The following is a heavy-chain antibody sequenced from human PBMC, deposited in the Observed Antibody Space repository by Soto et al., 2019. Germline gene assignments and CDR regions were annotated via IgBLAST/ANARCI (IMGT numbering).Heavy chain of an antibody. D-gene: IGHD2-2*01. J-gene: IGHJ4*02. CDR1: GFTFSSYV. CDR2: ISGSGGST. V-gene: IGHV3-23*01. Sequence: EVQLLESGGGLVQPGGSLRLSCAASGFTFSSYVMSWVRQAPGKGLEWVSAISGSGGSTYYADSVKGRFTISRDNSQTTLYLQMNSLRADDTAIYYCAKDGAYCSSTSCRNIAAAGIFGYWGQGTLVTVSA. CDR3: AKDGAYCSSTSCRNIAAAGIFGY.